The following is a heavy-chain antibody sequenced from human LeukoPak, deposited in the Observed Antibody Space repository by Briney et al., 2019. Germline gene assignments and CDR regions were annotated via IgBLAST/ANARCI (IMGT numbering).Heavy chain of an antibody. Sequence: GGSLRLSCAASGFTFSDYYMSWIRQAPGKGLEWVSYISSSSYIYYADSVKGRFTISRDNAKNSLYLQMNSLRAEDTAVYYCARDYYGDYDAFDIWGQGTMVTVSS. CDR1: GFTFSDYY. D-gene: IGHD4-17*01. CDR3: ARDYYGDYDAFDI. V-gene: IGHV3-69-1*01. J-gene: IGHJ3*02. CDR2: ISSSSYI.